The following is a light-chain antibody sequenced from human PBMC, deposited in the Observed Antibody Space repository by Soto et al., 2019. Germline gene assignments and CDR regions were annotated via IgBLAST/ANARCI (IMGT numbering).Light chain of an antibody. J-gene: IGLJ3*02. Sequence: QSALTQPASVSGSPGQSITISCTGTSSDVGSYNLVSWYQQHPGKAPKLMIYEGSKRRSGVSNRFSGSKSGNTASLTISGLQAEDEADYYCCSYAYSSTFWVFGGGTKLTVL. V-gene: IGLV2-23*03. CDR3: CSYAYSSTFWV. CDR1: SSDVGSYNL. CDR2: EGS.